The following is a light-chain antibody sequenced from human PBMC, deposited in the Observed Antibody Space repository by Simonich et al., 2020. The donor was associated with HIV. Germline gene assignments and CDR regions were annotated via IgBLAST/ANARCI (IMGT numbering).Light chain of an antibody. J-gene: IGLJ3*02. Sequence: QSALTQPASVSGSPGQSITISCTGTSSDVNTYNYLSSYQQHPGKAPKPMIYAVTNRPSGVSNRFSGSKSGNTASLTISGLQAEDEAHYYCSSYIISGVFGGGTKLTVL. CDR2: AVT. CDR3: SSYIISGV. V-gene: IGLV2-14*01. CDR1: SSDVNTYNY.